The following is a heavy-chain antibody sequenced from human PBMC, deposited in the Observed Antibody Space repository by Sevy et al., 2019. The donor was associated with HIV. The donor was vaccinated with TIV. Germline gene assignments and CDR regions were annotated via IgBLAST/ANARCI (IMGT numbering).Heavy chain of an antibody. CDR2: IWNDRSNK. Sequence: GGSLRLSCAASGFTFSNYGMHRVRQAPRKGLEWVAVIWNDRSNKYYADSVKGRFTISRDNSKNTLYLQMNSLRVEDTAVYFCARGGDFNDRSAKRDFDYWGQGTLVTVSS. V-gene: IGHV3-33*01. CDR1: GFTFSNYG. J-gene: IGHJ4*02. CDR3: ARGGDFNDRSAKRDFDY. D-gene: IGHD3-22*01.